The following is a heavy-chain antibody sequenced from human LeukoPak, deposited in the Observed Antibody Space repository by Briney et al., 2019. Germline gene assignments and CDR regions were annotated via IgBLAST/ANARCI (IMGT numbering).Heavy chain of an antibody. V-gene: IGHV3-33*06. CDR3: AKVYGRGYGSGSYFDY. J-gene: IGHJ4*02. D-gene: IGHD3-10*01. CDR1: GFTFSSYG. CDR2: IWYDGSNK. Sequence: PGRSLRLSCAASGFTFSSYGMHWVRQAPGKGLEWVAVIWYDGSNKYYADSVKGRFTISRDNSKNTLYLQMNSLRAEDTAVYYCAKVYGRGYGSGSYFDYWGQGTLVTVSS.